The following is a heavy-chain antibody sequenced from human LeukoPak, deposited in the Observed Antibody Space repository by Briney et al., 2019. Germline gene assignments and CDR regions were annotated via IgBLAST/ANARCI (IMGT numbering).Heavy chain of an antibody. V-gene: IGHV4-59*01. D-gene: IGHD2-21*02. CDR3: ASSRRGGDCFDY. J-gene: IGHJ4*02. CDR1: GGSLSSYY. CDR2: IYYSGST. Sequence: PSETLSLTCTVSGGSLSSYYWSWIRQPPGKGLEWIGYIYYSGSTNYNPSLKGRVTISVDTSKNQFSLKLSSVTAADTAVYYCASSRRGGDCFDYWGQGTLVTVSS.